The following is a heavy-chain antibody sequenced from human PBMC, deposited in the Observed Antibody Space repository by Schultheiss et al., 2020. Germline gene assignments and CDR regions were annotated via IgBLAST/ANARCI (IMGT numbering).Heavy chain of an antibody. J-gene: IGHJ4*02. CDR1: GSTFSSHS. CDR2: ISSFSDYI. D-gene: IGHD6-19*01. CDR3: ARDRSGWGWFDY. V-gene: IGHV3-21*05. Sequence: GGSLRLSCAASGSTFSSHSMNWLRQAPGKGLEWVSHISSFSDYIYDADSVKGRFTISRDNAKNLLYLQMNSLRAEDTAVYYCARDRSGWGWFDYWGPGALVTVSS.